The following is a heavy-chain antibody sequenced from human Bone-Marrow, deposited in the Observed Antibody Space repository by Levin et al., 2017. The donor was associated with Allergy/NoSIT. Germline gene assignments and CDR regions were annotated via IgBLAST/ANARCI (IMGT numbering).Heavy chain of an antibody. CDR3: VVVVAATFGPPTEYYFDY. J-gene: IGHJ4*02. D-gene: IGHD2-15*01. CDR2: IKQDGSEK. CDR1: GFTFSSYW. Sequence: GESLKISCAASGFTFSSYWMSWVRQAPGKGLEWVANIKQDGSEKYYVDSVKGRFTISRDNAKNSLYLQMNSLRAEDTAVYYCVVVVAATFGPPTEYYFDYWGQGTLVTVSS. V-gene: IGHV3-7*03.